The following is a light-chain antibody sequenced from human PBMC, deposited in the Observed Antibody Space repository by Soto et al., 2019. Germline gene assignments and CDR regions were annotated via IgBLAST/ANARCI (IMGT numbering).Light chain of an antibody. CDR2: KAS. Sequence: DVVMTQSPLSLPVTLGQRASISSRLIRTPVIRVGNACLNWFQQRPGQSPRRLIYKASNRDSGVPDRFSGSGSGTDFTLQISRVEAEDVGVYYCMQATHWPPTFGRGTRVEIK. V-gene: IGKV2-30*01. J-gene: IGKJ1*01. CDR3: MQATHWPPT. CDR1: RTPVIRVGNAC.